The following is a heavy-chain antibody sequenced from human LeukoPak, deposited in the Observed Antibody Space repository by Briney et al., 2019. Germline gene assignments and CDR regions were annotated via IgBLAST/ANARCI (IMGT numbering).Heavy chain of an antibody. Sequence: GSLRLSCAASGFTFSSYAMSWVRQPPGKGLEWIGNIYYSGSTYCNPSLKSRVTISVDTSKNQFSLKLSAVTAADTAVYYCASVRRGFGESSKYYSYYYMDVWGNGTTVTISS. CDR1: GFTFSSYA. D-gene: IGHD3-10*01. CDR3: ASVRRGFGESSKYYSYYYMDV. J-gene: IGHJ6*03. CDR2: IYYSGST. V-gene: IGHV4-39*01.